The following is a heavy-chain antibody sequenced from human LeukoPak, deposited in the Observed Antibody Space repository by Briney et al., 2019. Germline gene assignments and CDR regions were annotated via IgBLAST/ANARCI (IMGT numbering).Heavy chain of an antibody. J-gene: IGHJ4*02. D-gene: IGHD5-18*01. CDR3: ARDGGYSYGKIDY. V-gene: IGHV1-2*02. CDR2: INPNSDGT. CDR1: GGTFSSYA. Sequence: GASVKVSCKASGGTFSSYAISWVRQAPGQGLEWMGWINPNSDGTNYAQKFQGRVTMTRDTSISTAYMELSRLRSDDTAVYYCARDGGYSYGKIDYWGQGTLVTVSS.